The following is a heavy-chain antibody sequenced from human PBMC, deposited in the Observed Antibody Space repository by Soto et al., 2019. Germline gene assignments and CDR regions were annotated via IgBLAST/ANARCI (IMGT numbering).Heavy chain of an antibody. J-gene: IGHJ3*02. D-gene: IGHD1-26*01. CDR1: RYTFTSHG. CDR2: ISTFNGKT. V-gene: IGHV1-18*01. CDR3: ARLLTEGATYREDAFDI. Sequence: QVQLMQSGDEVKEPGASVKVSCTTSRYTFTSHGISWVRQAPGQGLEWMGWISTFNGKTDYAQKFQGRVTITADTRTNTAYMELRSLRSDDTALYFCARLLTEGATYREDAFDIWGQGTKVTVSS.